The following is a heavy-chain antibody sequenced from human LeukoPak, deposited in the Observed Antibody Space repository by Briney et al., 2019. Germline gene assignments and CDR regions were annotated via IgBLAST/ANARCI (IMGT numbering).Heavy chain of an antibody. D-gene: IGHD5-24*01. CDR1: GFSFINYW. CDR2: IKQDGSEK. V-gene: IGHV3-7*05. Sequence: PGGALGISFAASGFSFINYWVIWVRPAPGKGLEWVGNIKQDGSEKRCADSVRGRFSISRDNAQTSLYLQMNSLRAEDTAVYYCVRASDPWLQLTWGQGTLVTVSS. CDR3: VRASDPWLQLT. J-gene: IGHJ5*02.